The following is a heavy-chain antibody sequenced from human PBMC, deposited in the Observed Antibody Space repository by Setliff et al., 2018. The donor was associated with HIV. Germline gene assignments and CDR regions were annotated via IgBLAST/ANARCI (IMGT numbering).Heavy chain of an antibody. Sequence: GGSLRLSCAASGFTFDDYAMHWVRQAPGKGLEWVSGISWTSGSIGYADSVKGRFTISRDNAKNSLYLQMNSLRAEDSAVYYCARGSRDDSVYRPVDYWGRGTLVTVSS. CDR3: ARGSRDDSVYRPVDY. CDR2: ISWTSGSI. D-gene: IGHD3-22*01. CDR1: GFTFDDYA. J-gene: IGHJ4*02. V-gene: IGHV3-9*01.